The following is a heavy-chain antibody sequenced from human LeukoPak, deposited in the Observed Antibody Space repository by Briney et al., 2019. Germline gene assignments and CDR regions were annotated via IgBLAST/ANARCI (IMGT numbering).Heavy chain of an antibody. D-gene: IGHD4-11*01. J-gene: IGHJ5*02. Sequence: ASVKVSCKASGGTVSSYAISWVRQAPGQGREWMGGIIPIFGTANYAQKFQGKVTITTDESTSTAYMELSSLRPEDTAVYYCARATLIYNNYNWFDPWGQGTLVTVSS. CDR2: IIPIFGTA. CDR1: GGTVSSYA. V-gene: IGHV1-69*05. CDR3: ARATLIYNNYNWFDP.